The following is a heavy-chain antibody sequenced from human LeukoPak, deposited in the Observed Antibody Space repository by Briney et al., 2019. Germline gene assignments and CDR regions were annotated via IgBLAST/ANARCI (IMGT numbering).Heavy chain of an antibody. D-gene: IGHD3-3*01. Sequence: GGSLRLSCVASGFTFSSYWMHWVRQDPRKGLVWVSRISGDGRNINYADSVRGRFTISRDNAKNTLNLQMNSLRAEDTAVYYCAKDRKPFWSGYSKNWFDPWGQGTLVTVSS. CDR1: GFTFSSYW. CDR3: AKDRKPFWSGYSKNWFDP. J-gene: IGHJ5*02. CDR2: ISGDGRNI. V-gene: IGHV3-74*01.